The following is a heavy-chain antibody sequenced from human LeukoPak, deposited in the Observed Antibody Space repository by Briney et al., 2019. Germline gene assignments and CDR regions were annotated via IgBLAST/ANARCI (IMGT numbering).Heavy chain of an antibody. J-gene: IGHJ4*02. CDR2: INHSGST. V-gene: IGHV4-34*01. CDR3: ARQSIAAAFGY. CDR1: GGAFRGYY. D-gene: IGHD6-13*01. Sequence: LGTPSPTFAVYGGAFRGYYWRWIRQPPRKGAEWIGEINHSGSTNYNPSLKSRVTISVDTSKNQFSLKLSSVTAADTAVYYCARQSIAAAFGYWGQGTLVTVSS.